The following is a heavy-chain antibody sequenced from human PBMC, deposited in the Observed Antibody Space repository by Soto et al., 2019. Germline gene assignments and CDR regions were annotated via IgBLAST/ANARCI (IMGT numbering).Heavy chain of an antibody. CDR1: GYTFTAYY. CDR2: INPKFGDT. J-gene: IGHJ6*02. CDR3: ARNMDYYYGRGSGNGHGV. V-gene: IGHV1-2*02. D-gene: IGHD3-10*02. Sequence: QVQVVQSGAEVKEPGDSVRVSCEASGYTFTAYYIHWVRRAPGQGLEWMGWINPKFGDTTYAQYFQGRVSMTRDISISTVYMELSRLTSDDTAIYYCARNMDYYYGRGSGNGHGVWGQGTTVTVFS.